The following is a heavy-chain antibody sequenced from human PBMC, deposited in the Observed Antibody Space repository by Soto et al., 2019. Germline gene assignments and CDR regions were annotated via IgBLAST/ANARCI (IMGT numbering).Heavy chain of an antibody. CDR3: AKDSPVSGNYQDLDY. D-gene: IGHD1-26*01. J-gene: IGHJ4*02. CDR2: IARDGGST. Sequence: GGSVRLSCAASGFTFSNYAMSWVRQAPGKGLEWVSVIARDGGSTYYADSVRGRFTVSRDNSKNSLYLQMNSLRVEDTAVYYCAKDSPVSGNYQDLDYWGQGTLVTVSS. CDR1: GFTFSNYA. V-gene: IGHV3-23*01.